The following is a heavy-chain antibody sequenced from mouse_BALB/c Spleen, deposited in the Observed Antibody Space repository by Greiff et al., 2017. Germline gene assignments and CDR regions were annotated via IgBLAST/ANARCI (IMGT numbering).Heavy chain of an antibody. CDR2: IDPETGGT. CDR1: GYTFTDYE. D-gene: IGHD2-4*01. CDR3: TMITTTGY. J-gene: IGHJ2*01. V-gene: IGHV1-15*01. Sequence: VQRVESGAELVRPGASVTLSCKASGYTFTDYEMHWVKQTPVHGLEWIGAIDPETGGTAYNQKFKGKATLTADKSSSTAYMELRSLTSEDSAVYYCTMITTTGYWGQGTTLTVSS.